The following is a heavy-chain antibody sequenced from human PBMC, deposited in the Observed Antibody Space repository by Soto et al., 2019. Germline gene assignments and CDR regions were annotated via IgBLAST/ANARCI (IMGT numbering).Heavy chain of an antibody. V-gene: IGHV4-4*07. J-gene: IGHJ5*02. CDR3: VRDGSKSLRDWFDP. CDR1: GGSISKFY. CDR2: VYATGTT. Sequence: SETLSLTCNVSGGSISKFYWAWVRKTAGNGLEWMGRVYATGTTDYNPSLRCRVAMSVDISKKTFSLRLRSVTGADSGVYYCVRDGSKSLRDWFDPWGQGILVTVSS.